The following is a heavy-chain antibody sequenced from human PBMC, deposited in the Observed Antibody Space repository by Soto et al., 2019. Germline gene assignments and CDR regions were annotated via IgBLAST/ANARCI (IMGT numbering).Heavy chain of an antibody. J-gene: IGHJ6*02. CDR3: ASSPTQGNGGGYWPYYYGMDV. Sequence: SETLSLTCAVYGGSFSGYYWSWIRQPPGKGLEWIGEINHSGSTNYNPSLKSRVTISVDTSKNQFSLKLSSVTAADTAVYYCASSPTQGNGGGYWPYYYGMDVWGQGTTVTVSS. CDR2: INHSGST. D-gene: IGHD3-22*01. CDR1: GGSFSGYY. V-gene: IGHV4-34*01.